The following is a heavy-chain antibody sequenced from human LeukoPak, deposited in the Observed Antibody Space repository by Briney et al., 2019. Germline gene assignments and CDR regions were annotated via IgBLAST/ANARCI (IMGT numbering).Heavy chain of an antibody. J-gene: IGHJ4*02. CDR3: AREGPSLNYYDSSGVTGEAYFDY. CDR1: GFTFSDHY. D-gene: IGHD3-22*01. Sequence: GGSLRLSCAASGFTFSDHYMDWVRQAPGKGLEWVGRTRNKANSHTTEYAASVKGRFTISRDDSKHSLYLQMNSLKTEDTAVYYCAREGPSLNYYDSSGVTGEAYFDYWGQGTLVTVSS. CDR2: TRNKANSHTT. V-gene: IGHV3-72*01.